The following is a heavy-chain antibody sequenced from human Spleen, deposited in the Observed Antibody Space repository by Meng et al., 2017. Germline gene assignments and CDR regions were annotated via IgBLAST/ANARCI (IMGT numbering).Heavy chain of an antibody. V-gene: IGHV4-61*01. D-gene: IGHD4-17*01. CDR3: ARDFGATVTTFVP. Sequence: SETLSLTCTVSGGSVSSGSYYWSWIRQPPGKGLEWIGYIYYSGSTNYNPSLKSRVTISVDTSKDQFSLKLSSVTAADTAVYYCARDFGATVTTFVPWGQGTLVTVSS. J-gene: IGHJ5*02. CDR1: GGSVSSGSYY. CDR2: IYYSGST.